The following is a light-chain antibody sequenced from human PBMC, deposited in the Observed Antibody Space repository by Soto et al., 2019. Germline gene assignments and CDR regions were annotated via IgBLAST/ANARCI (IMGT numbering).Light chain of an antibody. CDR1: QDISNY. J-gene: IGKJ5*01. CDR3: QQYDSIPLT. V-gene: IGKV1-33*01. Sequence: DIQMTQSPPSLSVSVGDRVTITCQASQDISNYLHWFQQKPGKAPQLLIFDVSNLQTGVPSRFSGGGSGTDFALTITSMETPDIAKYYCQQYDSIPLTFGQGTRLEIK. CDR2: DVS.